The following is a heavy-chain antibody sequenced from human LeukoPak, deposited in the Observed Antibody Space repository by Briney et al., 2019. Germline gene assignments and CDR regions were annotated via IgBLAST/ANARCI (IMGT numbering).Heavy chain of an antibody. CDR1: GYTFTSYG. D-gene: IGHD6-13*01. Sequence: ASVKVSCKASGYTFTSYGISWVRQAPGQGLEWMGWISAYNGNTNYAQKLQGRVTMTTDTSTSTAYMELKSLSSDDTAVYYCARESHRVFRAFDIWGQGTMVTVSS. CDR2: ISAYNGNT. J-gene: IGHJ3*02. V-gene: IGHV1-18*01. CDR3: ARESHRVFRAFDI.